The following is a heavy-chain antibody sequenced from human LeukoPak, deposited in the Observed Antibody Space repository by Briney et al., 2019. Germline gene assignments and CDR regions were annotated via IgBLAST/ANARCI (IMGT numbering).Heavy chain of an antibody. CDR1: GDSFSSHY. V-gene: IGHV4-59*11. J-gene: IGHJ3*02. CDR2: ISYRGST. D-gene: IGHD4-17*01. Sequence: SETLSLTCTVSGDSFSSHYWTWIRQPPGKGLEWIGYISYRGSTNYNPSLKSRVAISIDTSKNQFSLRLSSVTAADTAVYYCARDLVTVTKGFDIWGQGTMVSVSS. CDR3: ARDLVTVTKGFDI.